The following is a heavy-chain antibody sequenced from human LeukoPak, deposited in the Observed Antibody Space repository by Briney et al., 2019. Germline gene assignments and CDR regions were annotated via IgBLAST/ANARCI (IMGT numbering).Heavy chain of an antibody. CDR1: GGTISSSSYY. V-gene: IGHV4-39*01. CDR3: ARHPRTQSWFGETLHYYYYMDV. Sequence: SETLSLTCSVSGGTISSSSYYWGLIRQPPGKGWEWIGSIYYGGNTHYNPSLKSRVTISVDTSKNQFSLRLSSVTAADTAVYYCARHPRTQSWFGETLHYYYYMDVWGRGTTVTVSS. J-gene: IGHJ6*03. CDR2: IYYGGNT. D-gene: IGHD3-10*01.